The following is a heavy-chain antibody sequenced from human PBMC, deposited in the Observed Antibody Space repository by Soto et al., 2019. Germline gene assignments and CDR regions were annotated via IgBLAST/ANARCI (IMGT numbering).Heavy chain of an antibody. V-gene: IGHV3-30-3*01. CDR1: GFTFSSYA. CDR3: ASILGRYRGGTLDY. D-gene: IGHD1-26*01. CDR2: ISYDGSNK. Sequence: QVQLVESGGGVVQPGRSLRLSCAASGFTFSSYAMHWVRQAPGKGLEWVAVISYDGSNKYYADSVKGRFTISRDNSKNTLYLQMNSLRAEDTAVYYCASILGRYRGGTLDYWGQGTLVTVSS. J-gene: IGHJ4*02.